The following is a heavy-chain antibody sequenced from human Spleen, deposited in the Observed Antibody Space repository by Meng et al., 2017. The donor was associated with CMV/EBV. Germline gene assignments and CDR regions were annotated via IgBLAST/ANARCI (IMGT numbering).Heavy chain of an antibody. CDR2: IYHSGST. V-gene: IGHV4-4*02. Sequence: CAVSGGSISSSNYWSWVRQPPGKGLEWIGEIYHSGSTNYNPSLKRRVTISVDKSKNQFSLKLSSVTAADTAVYYCARICGGDCSTDYWGQGTLVTVSS. J-gene: IGHJ4*02. CDR1: GGSISSSNY. D-gene: IGHD2-21*01. CDR3: ARICGGDCSTDY.